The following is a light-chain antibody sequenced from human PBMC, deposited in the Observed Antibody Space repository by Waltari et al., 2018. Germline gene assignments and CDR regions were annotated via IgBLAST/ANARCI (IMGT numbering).Light chain of an antibody. Sequence: QSALTQPASVSGSPGQSITISCTGTSRDVGDYDWVSWYQQHPGKAPKVVIFDVSYRPSGVSNRFSGPKSGNTASLTISGLQAEDEADYYCTSYTSRHSLVFGTGTKVTVL. CDR2: DVS. V-gene: IGLV2-14*03. CDR3: TSYTSRHSLV. J-gene: IGLJ1*01. CDR1: SRDVGDYDW.